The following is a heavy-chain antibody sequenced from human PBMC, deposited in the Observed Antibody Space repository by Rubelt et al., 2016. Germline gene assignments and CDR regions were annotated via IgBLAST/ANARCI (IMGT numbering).Heavy chain of an antibody. D-gene: IGHD2-2*01. CDR3: ARGYCSSANCLFNWFDP. CDR2: IRTYNGHT. Sequence: QVQLVQSGAEVKKPGASVKVSCKASGYTFTTYGISWVRQAPGQGLEWMGWIRTYNGHTNYAQKIEGRVTRTTDTSTSTAYMGLRSLRSDDTAMYFCARGYCSSANCLFNWFDPWGQGTLVTVSS. CDR1: GYTFTTYG. J-gene: IGHJ5*02. V-gene: IGHV1-18*01.